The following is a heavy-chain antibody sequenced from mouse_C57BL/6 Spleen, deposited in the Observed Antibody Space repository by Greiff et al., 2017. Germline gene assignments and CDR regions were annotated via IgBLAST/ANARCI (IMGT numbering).Heavy chain of an antibody. J-gene: IGHJ3*01. CDR2: INPNNGGT. CDR1: GYTFTSYW. CDR3: ARWGYHGNPEGFAY. V-gene: IGHV1-53*01. Sequence: QVQLKQPGTELVKPGASVKLSCKASGYTFTSYWMHWVKQRPGQGLEWIGNINPNNGGTSYNQKFKGKATLTVDKSSSTAYMELRSLTSEDSAVYYCARWGYHGNPEGFAYWGQGTLVTVSA. D-gene: IGHD2-1*01.